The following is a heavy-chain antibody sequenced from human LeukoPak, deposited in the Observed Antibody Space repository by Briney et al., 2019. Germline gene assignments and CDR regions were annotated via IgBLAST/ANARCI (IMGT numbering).Heavy chain of an antibody. CDR2: IVNSGGTT. D-gene: IGHD3-10*01. Sequence: GGSLRLSCAASGFTFSKSYMSWIRQALGKGLEWISYIVNSGGTTSYADSVQGRFTISSDDAKNSLYLQMNSLRAEDTAVYYCAGGYGSGSYSAWGQGIPVTVSS. CDR3: AGGYGSGSYSA. CDR1: GFTFSKSY. V-gene: IGHV3-11*01. J-gene: IGHJ5*02.